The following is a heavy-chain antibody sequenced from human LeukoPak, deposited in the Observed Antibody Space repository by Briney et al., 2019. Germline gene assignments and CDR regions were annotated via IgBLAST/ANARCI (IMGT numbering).Heavy chain of an antibody. J-gene: IGHJ4*02. CDR2: ISTSTTTI. V-gene: IGHV3-48*01. D-gene: IGHD3-10*01. Sequence: GGSLRLSCAASGFTFSTYIMNWVRQAPGKGLEWVSYISTSTTTIYYADSVKGRFTISRDNAKNSLYLQMNSLRAEDTAVYYCARVDDSGYFDYWGQGTLVTVSS. CDR3: ARVDDSGYFDY. CDR1: GFTFSTYI.